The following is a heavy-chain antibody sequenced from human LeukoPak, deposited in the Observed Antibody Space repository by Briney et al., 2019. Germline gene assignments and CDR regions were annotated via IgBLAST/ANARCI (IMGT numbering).Heavy chain of an antibody. CDR3: AKSVATYFYYGLDV. J-gene: IGHJ6*02. Sequence: GGSLRLSCAASGFTFSSHAMSWVRQTPGKGLEWVSAISGSGGSTYYADSVKGRFTISRDNSKNTLFLQMNSLRVEDTAPYYCAKSVATYFYYGLDVWGQGTTVTVSS. CDR1: GFTFSSHA. CDR2: ISGSGGST. V-gene: IGHV3-23*01.